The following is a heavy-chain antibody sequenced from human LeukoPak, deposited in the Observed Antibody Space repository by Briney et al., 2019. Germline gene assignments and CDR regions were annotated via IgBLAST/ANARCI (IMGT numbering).Heavy chain of an antibody. CDR2: ISGSSGLI. CDR1: GFSFSPYG. D-gene: IGHD3-22*01. V-gene: IGHV3-48*04. J-gene: IGHJ3*02. CDR3: ASPGIVVIDAFDI. Sequence: PGGSLRLSCAASGFSFSPYGMNWVRQSPKMGLEWVSYISGSSGLIYYADSVKGRFTISRDNAKDSLFLQMNSLKVEDTAVYYCASPGIVVIDAFDIWGQGTMVTVSS.